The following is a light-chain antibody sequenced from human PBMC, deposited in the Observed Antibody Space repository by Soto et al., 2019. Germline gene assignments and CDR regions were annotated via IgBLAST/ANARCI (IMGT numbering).Light chain of an antibody. CDR1: TSNIGYNY. J-gene: IGLJ2*01. V-gene: IGLV1-47*01. Sequence: QSVLTQPPSASGTPGQRVAISCSGSTSNIGYNYVYWYQQLPGTAPKLLIYKNNQRPSGVPDRFSGSKSGTSASLAISGLRSEDEADYYCAAWDDSLSGHVAFGGGTKLTVL. CDR2: KNN. CDR3: AAWDDSLSGHVA.